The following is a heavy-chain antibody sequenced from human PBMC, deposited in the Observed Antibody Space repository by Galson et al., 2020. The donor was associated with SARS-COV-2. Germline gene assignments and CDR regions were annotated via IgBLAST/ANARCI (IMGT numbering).Heavy chain of an antibody. Sequence: ASVKVSCKASGYTFTSYYMHWVRQAPAQGLEWMGIINPSGGSTSYAQKFQGRVTMTRDTSTSTVYMELSSLRSEDTAVYYCARDRPGKITIFGVVTIGGYMDVWGKGTTVTVSS. D-gene: IGHD3-3*01. CDR3: ARDRPGKITIFGVVTIGGYMDV. V-gene: IGHV1-46*01. J-gene: IGHJ6*03. CDR2: INPSGGST. CDR1: GYTFTSYY.